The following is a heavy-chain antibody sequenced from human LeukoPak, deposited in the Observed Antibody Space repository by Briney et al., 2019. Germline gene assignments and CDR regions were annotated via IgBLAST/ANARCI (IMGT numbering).Heavy chain of an antibody. V-gene: IGHV3-74*01. CDR2: INSDGSST. Sequence: GGSLRLSCAASGFTFSSYWMHWVRQAPGKGLVWVSRINSDGSSTSYADPVKGRFTISRDNAKNTLYLQMNSLRAEDTAVYYCARGPTMGYFDYWGQRTLVTVSS. D-gene: IGHD5-12*01. CDR3: ARGPTMGYFDY. CDR1: GFTFSSYW. J-gene: IGHJ4*02.